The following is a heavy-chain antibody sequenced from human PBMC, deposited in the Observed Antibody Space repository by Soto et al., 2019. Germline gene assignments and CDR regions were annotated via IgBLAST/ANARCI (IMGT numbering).Heavy chain of an antibody. D-gene: IGHD6-13*01. CDR1: GFKVNNYG. CDR2: IWNDGNGY. Sequence: ESGGGVVPPGRSLRLSCAASGFKVNNYGMHWVRQAPGKGLEWVAVIWNDGNGYYYANSVKGRFTISRDNSKNTMYLQMSSLRAEDTAVYYFARRQISPPTRGAAAARGGMDVWGQGTTVTVSS. J-gene: IGHJ6*02. CDR3: ARRQISPPTRGAAAARGGMDV. V-gene: IGHV3-33*01.